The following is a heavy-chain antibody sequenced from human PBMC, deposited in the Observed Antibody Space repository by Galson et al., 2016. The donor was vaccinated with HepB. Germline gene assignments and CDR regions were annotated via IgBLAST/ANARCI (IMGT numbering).Heavy chain of an antibody. V-gene: IGHV4-31*03. Sequence: TLSLTCTVSGGSISSDGHYWSWIRQHPGKGLEWIGYIYYSGSTYCNPSLKSRVTISVDTSKNQFSLRLSSVTAADTAVYYCAREELGRWGPGFDYWGQGTLVTVSS. J-gene: IGHJ4*02. CDR3: AREELGRWGPGFDY. D-gene: IGHD3-10*01. CDR1: GGSISSDGHY. CDR2: IYYSGST.